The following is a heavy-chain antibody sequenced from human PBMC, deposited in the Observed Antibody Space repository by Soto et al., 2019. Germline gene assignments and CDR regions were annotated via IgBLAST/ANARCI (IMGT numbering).Heavy chain of an antibody. Sequence: EVQLVESGGGLVQPGGSLRLSCAACGFTFSSYWMHWVRQAPGKGLVWVSRINSDGSSTSYADSVKGRFTISRDNAKNTLYLQMNSLRAEDTAVYYCARVGGYYYDSSGYPTTPFDYWGQGTLVTVSS. J-gene: IGHJ4*02. D-gene: IGHD3-22*01. CDR2: INSDGSST. V-gene: IGHV3-74*01. CDR3: ARVGGYYYDSSGYPTTPFDY. CDR1: GFTFSSYW.